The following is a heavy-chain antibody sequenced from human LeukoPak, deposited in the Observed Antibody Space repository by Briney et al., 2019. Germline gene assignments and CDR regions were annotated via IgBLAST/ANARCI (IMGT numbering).Heavy chain of an antibody. J-gene: IGHJ1*01. CDR2: ISSGGGSI. CDR1: GFTFSNYA. Sequence: GGSLRLSCAASGFTFSNYAMSWVRQAPGKGLGWVSTISSGGGSIYYADSVKGRFTISRDNSKNTLYLQMNSLRAEDTAVYYCATSPHLFPFQHWGQGTLVTVSS. CDR3: ATSPHLFPFQH. V-gene: IGHV3-23*01.